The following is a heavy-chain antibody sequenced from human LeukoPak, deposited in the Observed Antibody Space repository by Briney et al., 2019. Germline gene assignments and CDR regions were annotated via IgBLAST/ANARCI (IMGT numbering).Heavy chain of an antibody. CDR3: AKDWTPHNRVYDCLDA. CDR1: GFAFGVHA. V-gene: IGHV3-23*01. CDR2: ICSGGDL. D-gene: IGHD3-16*01. Sequence: PGGSLRLSCVGSGFAFGVHAMSWVRQAPGKGAEWVATICSGGDLFYTESVKGRFTISRDDPRNTVWLQINSLRAEDTALYYCAKDWTPHNRVYDCLDALGQGTQVTVSS. J-gene: IGHJ5*02.